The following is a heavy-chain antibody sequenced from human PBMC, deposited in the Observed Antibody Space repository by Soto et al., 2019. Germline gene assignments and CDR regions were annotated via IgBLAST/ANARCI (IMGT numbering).Heavy chain of an antibody. J-gene: IGHJ5*02. D-gene: IGHD3-22*01. CDR3: ARDTHYYDSSGYYYVSWFDP. CDR1: GVSISSGGYY. Sequence: SETLSLTCTVSGVSISSGGYYWSWIRQHPGKGLEWIGYIYYSGSTYYNPSLKSRVTISVDTSKNQFSLKLSSVTAADTAVYYCARDTHYYDSSGYYYVSWFDPWGQGTLVTVSS. V-gene: IGHV4-31*03. CDR2: IYYSGST.